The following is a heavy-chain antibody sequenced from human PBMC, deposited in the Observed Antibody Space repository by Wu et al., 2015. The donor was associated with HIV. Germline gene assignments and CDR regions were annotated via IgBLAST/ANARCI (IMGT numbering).Heavy chain of an antibody. CDR2: INPNSGGT. CDR3: ARQRAYTSGWYIFDS. D-gene: IGHD6-19*01. V-gene: IGHV1-2*02. J-gene: IGHJ5*01. Sequence: QVQLVQSGAEVKKPGASVKVSCKASGYTFTGYYMHWVRQAPGQGLEWMGWINPNSGGTNYAQKFQGRVTMTRDTSISTAYMELSRLRSDDTAVYYCARQRAYTSGWYIFDSWGQGTLVTVSS. CDR1: GYTFTGYY.